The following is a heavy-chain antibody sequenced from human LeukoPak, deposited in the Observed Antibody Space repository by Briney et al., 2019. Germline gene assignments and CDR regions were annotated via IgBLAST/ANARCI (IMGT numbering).Heavy chain of an antibody. Sequence: SGTLPLTCTDSGGSISSYYWSWIRQPPGKELEWIGYIYYSGSTNYNPSPKCRVTISVDTSKNQFSLKLSSVTAADTAVYYCARVGGSSCSSTSCLGPHYWYFDLWGRGTLVAVSS. CDR1: GGSISSYY. CDR2: IYYSGST. D-gene: IGHD2-2*01. V-gene: IGHV4-59*01. CDR3: ARVGGSSCSSTSCLGPHYWYFDL. J-gene: IGHJ2*01.